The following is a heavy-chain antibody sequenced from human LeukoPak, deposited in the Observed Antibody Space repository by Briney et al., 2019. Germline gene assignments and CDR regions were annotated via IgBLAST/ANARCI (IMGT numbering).Heavy chain of an antibody. CDR3: SGLSIVGATGYYFDL. Sequence: SDTLSLTCTVSGGSISSFYWSWIRQPPGKGLEWIGYIHYSGSTNYNPSLTSRVTLSDERTNDQCSQRVDSVTASDTARDYLSGLSIVGATGYYFDLWGQGTLVTVSS. CDR1: GGSISSFY. CDR2: IHYSGST. J-gene: IGHJ4*02. D-gene: IGHD1-26*01. V-gene: IGHV4-59*08.